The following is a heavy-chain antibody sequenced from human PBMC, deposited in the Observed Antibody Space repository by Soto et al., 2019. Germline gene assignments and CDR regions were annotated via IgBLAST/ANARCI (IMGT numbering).Heavy chain of an antibody. D-gene: IGHD2-21*01. CDR3: ARGNDWKSSTFDI. CDR2: VYYSGAT. CDR1: GGSITDHY. J-gene: IGHJ3*02. Sequence: QVQLQESGPGLVKPSETLSLTCTVAGGSITDHYWNWFRQSPGRGLQWIGYVYYSGATSYYPSLTSRVTMTVDTSKNQFSLKLRSVTAADTAVYFCARGNDWKSSTFDIWGQGTMVSVSS. V-gene: IGHV4-59*11.